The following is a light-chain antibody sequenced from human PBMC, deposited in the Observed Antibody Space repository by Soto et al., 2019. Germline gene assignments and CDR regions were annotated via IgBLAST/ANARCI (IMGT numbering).Light chain of an antibody. V-gene: IGKV1-5*01. Sequence: DIQMTQSPSTLSASVGDRVTITCRASQSISSWLAWYQQKPGKAPKLLIYDASSMESGVPSRFSGSESGTDFTLTISSLQPDDFGTYYCQQYNSYPWTLGQGTKVEIK. CDR1: QSISSW. CDR3: QQYNSYPWT. J-gene: IGKJ1*01. CDR2: DAS.